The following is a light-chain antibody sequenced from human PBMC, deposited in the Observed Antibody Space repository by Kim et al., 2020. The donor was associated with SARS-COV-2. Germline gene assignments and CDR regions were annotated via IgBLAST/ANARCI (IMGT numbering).Light chain of an antibody. CDR1: QSISSW. V-gene: IGKV1-5*03. CDR3: QQYNLYWT. Sequence: SAVGGDRATITRRARQSISSWLSWYQQKPGKATKLLNDEASSLGSGVPLRFSGSGSGTEFTLTISSLQPDDFANYYCQQYNLYWTFGQGTKVDIK. J-gene: IGKJ1*01. CDR2: EAS.